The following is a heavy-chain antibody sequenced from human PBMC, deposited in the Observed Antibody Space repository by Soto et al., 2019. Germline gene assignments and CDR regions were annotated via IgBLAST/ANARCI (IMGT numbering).Heavy chain of an antibody. V-gene: IGHV1-18*01. D-gene: IGHD2-15*01. Sequence: VASVKVSCKASGYTFTNYGISWVRQAPGEGLEWVGWINTSNDNKLYAQKLQGRLTLTTDTSTSTAYMDLTTLRSDDTAVYFCARDPGAASFYLWAQGTLVTVSS. CDR3: ARDPGAASFYL. CDR1: GYTFTNYG. J-gene: IGHJ5*02. CDR2: INTSNDNK.